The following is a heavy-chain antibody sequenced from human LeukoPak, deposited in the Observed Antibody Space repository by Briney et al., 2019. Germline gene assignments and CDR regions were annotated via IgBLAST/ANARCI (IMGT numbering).Heavy chain of an antibody. Sequence: ASVKVSCKASGGTFSSYAISWVRQAPGQGLEWMRGIIPVFGTAKYAQKFQGRVTITADESTSTAYMELSSLRSEDAAVYYCATGYCSSTSCPTPLDYWGQGTLVTVSS. D-gene: IGHD2-2*01. CDR3: ATGYCSSTSCPTPLDY. CDR1: GGTFSSYA. J-gene: IGHJ4*02. V-gene: IGHV1-69*13. CDR2: IIPVFGTA.